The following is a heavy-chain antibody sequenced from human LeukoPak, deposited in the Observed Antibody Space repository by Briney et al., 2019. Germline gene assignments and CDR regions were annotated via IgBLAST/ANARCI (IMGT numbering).Heavy chain of an antibody. Sequence: GGSLRLSCAAFGFTVSSNYMSWVRQAPGKGLEWVSGISGSGGGTYYADSVKGRFTISRDNSKNTLYLQMISLRAEDTAVYYCAKSRVVVAATECDYWGQGTLVSVSS. CDR1: GFTVSSNY. J-gene: IGHJ4*02. V-gene: IGHV3-23*01. CDR3: AKSRVVVAATECDY. D-gene: IGHD2-15*01. CDR2: ISGSGGGT.